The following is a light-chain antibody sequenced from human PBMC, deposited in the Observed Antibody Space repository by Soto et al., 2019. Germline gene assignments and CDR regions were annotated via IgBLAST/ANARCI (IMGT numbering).Light chain of an antibody. J-gene: IGKJ1*01. Sequence: EIVLTQSPGTLSLSPGDRATLSCRASQSVSSSYLAWYQHKPGQAPRLLIYGASSRAPGIPDRFSGSGSGTDFTLTISRLEPEDFAVYYWQQYDTSPWTFGQGTKVEIK. V-gene: IGKV3-20*01. CDR3: QQYDTSPWT. CDR1: QSVSSSY. CDR2: GAS.